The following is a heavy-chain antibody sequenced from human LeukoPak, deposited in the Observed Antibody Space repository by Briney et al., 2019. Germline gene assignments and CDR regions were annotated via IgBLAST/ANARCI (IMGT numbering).Heavy chain of an antibody. Sequence: ASVKVSRKASGYTFTNYDINWVRQATGQGLEWMGWMNPNSGNTGYAQNLQGRVTMTRDTSISTAYMELTSLRSEDTAVYYCARVYGEIDYWGQGTLVTVSS. J-gene: IGHJ4*02. CDR2: MNPNSGNT. CDR1: GYTFTNYD. D-gene: IGHD4/OR15-4a*01. V-gene: IGHV1-8*01. CDR3: ARVYGEIDY.